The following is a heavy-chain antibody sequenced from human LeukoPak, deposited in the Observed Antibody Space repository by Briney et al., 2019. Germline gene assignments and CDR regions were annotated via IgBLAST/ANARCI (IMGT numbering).Heavy chain of an antibody. J-gene: IGHJ6*02. V-gene: IGHV4-30-4*01. CDR3: ARAHYGYSYGPSWYYYYGMDV. D-gene: IGHD5-18*01. CDR1: GGSISSGDYY. Sequence: SQTLSLTCTVSGGSISSGDYYWSWIRQPPGKGLEWIGYIYYSGSTYYNPSLKSRVTISVDTSKNQFSLKLSSVTAADTVVYYCARAHYGYSYGPSWYYYYGMDVWGQGTTVTVSS. CDR2: IYYSGST.